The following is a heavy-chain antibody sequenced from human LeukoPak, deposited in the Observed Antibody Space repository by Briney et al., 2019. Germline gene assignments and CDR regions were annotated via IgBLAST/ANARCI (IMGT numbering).Heavy chain of an antibody. CDR2: MNPNSGNT. V-gene: IGHV1-8*03. J-gene: IGHJ3*02. CDR1: VYTFTSYD. D-gene: IGHD3-22*01. Sequence: ASVKVSCKASVYTFTSYDINWGRHATGQGLEWMGWMNPNSGNTGYAQKFQGRVTITRNTSISTAYMELSSLRSEDTAVYYCARDYYDRAFDIWGQGTMVTVSS. CDR3: ARDYYDRAFDI.